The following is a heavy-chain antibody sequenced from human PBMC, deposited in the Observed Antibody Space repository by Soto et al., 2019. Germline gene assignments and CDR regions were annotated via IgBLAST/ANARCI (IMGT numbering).Heavy chain of an antibody. J-gene: IGHJ6*02. CDR3: ARRRYCSSTSCYGTPYYYYGMDV. D-gene: IGHD2-2*01. CDR2: IYPGDADT. V-gene: IGHV5-51*01. CDR1: GYSFTSYW. Sequence: GESLKISCKGSGYSFTSYWIGWVRQMPGKGLEWMGIIYPGDADTRYSPSFQGQATISADKSISTAYLQWSSLKASDTAMYYCARRRYCSSTSCYGTPYYYYGMDVWGQGTTVTVSS.